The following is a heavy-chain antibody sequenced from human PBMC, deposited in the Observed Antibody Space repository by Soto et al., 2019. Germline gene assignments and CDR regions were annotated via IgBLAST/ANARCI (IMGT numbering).Heavy chain of an antibody. J-gene: IGHJ4*02. CDR3: AKADGQQWLLPHLEN. CDR2: ISCCGGTA. CDR1: GFNFNKYA. D-gene: IGHD6-19*01. Sequence: EVQLLESGGGLVRPGESLRLSCATSGFNFNKYAMSWVRQAPGEGLEWVSGISCCGGTASYADSVKSRFTIARDDAKNRLYLDMNSLRVEDTAEYYCAKADGQQWLLPHLENWGRGTLVTVS. V-gene: IGHV3-23*01.